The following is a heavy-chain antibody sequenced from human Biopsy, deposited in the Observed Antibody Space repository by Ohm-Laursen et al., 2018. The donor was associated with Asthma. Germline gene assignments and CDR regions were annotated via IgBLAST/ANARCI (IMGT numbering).Heavy chain of an antibody. D-gene: IGHD6-19*01. CDR3: ARCQVGYSSGWSLLLKKIYYSGMDV. J-gene: IGHJ6*02. CDR2: IIPFYGTA. V-gene: IGHV1-69*13. CDR1: GGTFSNFA. Sequence: SVKVSCKAPGGTFSNFAISWVRQAPGQGLEWMGRIIPFYGTATYAQNFQGRLTLTADESTSTAYMEVTSLRSEDTAIYYCARCQVGYSSGWSLLLKKIYYSGMDVWGQGTAVTVSS.